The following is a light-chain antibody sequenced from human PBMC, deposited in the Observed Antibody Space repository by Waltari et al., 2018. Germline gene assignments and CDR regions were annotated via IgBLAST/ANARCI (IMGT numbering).Light chain of an antibody. V-gene: IGKV4-1*01. J-gene: IGKJ5*01. CDR3: QQFHSTPIT. CDR1: QSVLYTSNNKNN. CDR2: WAS. Sequence: DIVMTQSPDSLAVSLGERATINCKSRQSVLYTSNNKNNVTWSQQKPGQPPKLLIYWASTREFGVPDRFSGSGSGTDFSLTISSLQAGDVAVYFCQQFHSTPITFGQGTRLEI.